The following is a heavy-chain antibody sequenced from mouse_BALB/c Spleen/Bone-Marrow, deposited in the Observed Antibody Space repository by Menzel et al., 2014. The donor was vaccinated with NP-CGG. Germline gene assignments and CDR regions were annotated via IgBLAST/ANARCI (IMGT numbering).Heavy chain of an antibody. J-gene: IGHJ2*01. CDR2: INPSTGYT. V-gene: IGHV1-7*01. CDR1: GYTFTSYW. D-gene: IGHD2-2*01. Sequence: QVQLQQPGAELAKPGASVKMSCKASGYTFTSYWMHWVKQRPGQGLEWIGYINPSTGYTEYNQKSKDKATLTADKSSSTAYMQLSSLTSEDSAVYYCARSGGYDGFSYWGQGTTLTVSS. CDR3: ARSGGYDGFSY.